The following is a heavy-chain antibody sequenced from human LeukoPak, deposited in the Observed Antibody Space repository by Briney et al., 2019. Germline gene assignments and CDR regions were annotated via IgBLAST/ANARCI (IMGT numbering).Heavy chain of an antibody. CDR3: AREEPGMVGATTLGY. J-gene: IGHJ4*02. Sequence: GASVKVSCKASGYTFTGYYMHWVRQAPGQGLEWMGWINPNSGGTNYAQKFQGRVTMTRDTSISTVYMELSRLRSDDTAVYYCAREEPGMVGATTLGYWGQGTLVTVSS. CDR2: INPNSGGT. V-gene: IGHV1-2*02. CDR1: GYTFTGYY. D-gene: IGHD1-26*01.